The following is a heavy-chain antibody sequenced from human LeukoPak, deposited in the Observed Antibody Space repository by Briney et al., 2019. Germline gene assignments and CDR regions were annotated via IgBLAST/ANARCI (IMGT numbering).Heavy chain of an antibody. Sequence: PGGSLKLSCAASGFSFSRFGMHWVRQAPGKGLEWVAVISYDGSDKYYADSVKGRFTISRDDSKNTMYLQMNSPRAEDTAVYYCAKGYGSESYDWFDPWGQGTLVTVSS. CDR2: ISYDGSDK. CDR3: AKGYGSESYDWFDP. D-gene: IGHD3-10*01. V-gene: IGHV3-30*18. J-gene: IGHJ5*02. CDR1: GFSFSRFG.